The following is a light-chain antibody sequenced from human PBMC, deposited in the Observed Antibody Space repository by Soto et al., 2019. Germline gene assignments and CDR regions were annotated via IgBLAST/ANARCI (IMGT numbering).Light chain of an antibody. J-gene: IGLJ2*01. CDR2: EGN. V-gene: IGLV2-23*03. CDR1: SRDVGGYNL. CDR3: CTYAVSGPFVV. Sequence: QSALTQPASVSGSPGQSITISCTGTSRDVGGYNLVSWHQQRPGEPPKLIIYEGNKRPSGVSNRFSGSKSGNTASLTISGLQAEDEGDYYCCTYAVSGPFVVFGGGTKVTVL.